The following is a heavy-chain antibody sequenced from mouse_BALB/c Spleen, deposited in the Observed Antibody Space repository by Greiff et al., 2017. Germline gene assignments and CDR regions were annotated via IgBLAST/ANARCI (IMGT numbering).Heavy chain of an antibody. CDR3: ARSGRRYYAMDY. V-gene: IGHV5-17*02. Sequence: EVQGVESGGGLVQPGGSRKLSCAASGFTFSSYGMHWVRQAPEKGLEWVAYISSGSSTIYYADTVKGRFTISRDNPKNTLYLQMTSLRSEDTAMYYCARSGRRYYAMDYWGQGTSVTVSS. D-gene: IGHD3-1*01. CDR1: GFTFSSYG. CDR2: ISSGSSTI. J-gene: IGHJ4*01.